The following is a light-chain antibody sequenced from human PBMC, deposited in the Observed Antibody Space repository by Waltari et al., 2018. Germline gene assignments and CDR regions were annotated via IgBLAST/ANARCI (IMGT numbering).Light chain of an antibody. CDR2: NNG. Sequence: QSVLTQPPSESGAPGQTVTISCSGGKTNTVTKTVNWYHQVPGTAPRLIMYNNGQRPSGVPDRVSASKSGTSASLAISGLQPDDEATYYCSTWDDSLNGPLFGGGTKVTVL. CDR1: KTNTVTKT. V-gene: IGLV1-44*01. J-gene: IGLJ3*02. CDR3: STWDDSLNGPL.